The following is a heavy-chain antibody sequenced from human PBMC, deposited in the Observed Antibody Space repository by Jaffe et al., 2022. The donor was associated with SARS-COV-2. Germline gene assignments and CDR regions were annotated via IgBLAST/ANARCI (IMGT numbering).Heavy chain of an antibody. CDR2: ISGSGGST. V-gene: IGHV3-23*01. J-gene: IGHJ5*02. CDR3: AKDPRKLFVAADNWFDP. Sequence: EVQLLESGGGLVQPGGSLRLSCAASGFTFSSYAMSWVRQAPGKGLEWVSAISGSGGSTYYADSVKGRFTISRDNSKNTLYLQMNSLRAEDTAVYYCAKDPRKLFVAADNWFDPWGQGTLVTVSS. CDR1: GFTFSSYA. D-gene: IGHD6-13*01.